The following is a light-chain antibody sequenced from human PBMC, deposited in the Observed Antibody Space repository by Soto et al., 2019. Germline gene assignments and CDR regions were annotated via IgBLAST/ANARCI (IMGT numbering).Light chain of an antibody. CDR1: SSDVGSYNL. CDR3: CSYAGSKV. V-gene: IGLV2-23*02. Sequence: QSALTQPASVSGSPGQSITISCTGTSSDVGSYNLVSWYQQHPGKAPKLMIYEVSKRPSGVSNRFSGSKSGNTASLTISGLQAEYEADYYCCSYAGSKVFGTGTKLTVL. CDR2: EVS. J-gene: IGLJ1*01.